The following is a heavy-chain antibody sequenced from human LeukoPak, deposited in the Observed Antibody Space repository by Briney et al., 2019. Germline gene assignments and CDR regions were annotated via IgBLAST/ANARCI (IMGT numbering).Heavy chain of an antibody. CDR3: AKDRATMIGVVRTSPRGQLDY. CDR2: IYSDNT. Sequence: GGSLRLSCTVSGFTVSSNSMSWVRQAPGKGLEWVSFIYSDNTHYSDSMKGRFTISRDNSKNTLCVQMNSLRADDTAIYYCAKDRATMIGVVRTSPRGQLDYWGQGTLVIVSS. J-gene: IGHJ4*02. D-gene: IGHD3-22*01. CDR1: GFTVSSNS. V-gene: IGHV3-66*03.